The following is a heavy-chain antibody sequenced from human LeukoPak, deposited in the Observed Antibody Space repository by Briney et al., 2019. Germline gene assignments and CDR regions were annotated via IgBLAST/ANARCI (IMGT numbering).Heavy chain of an antibody. J-gene: IGHJ5*02. V-gene: IGHV4-59*01. CDR2: ISYSGST. CDR3: ARSEAPMVRGVIMVNWVDP. D-gene: IGHD3-10*01. Sequence: SETLSLTCSVSGGSISSYFWSWIRQPPGKGLEWIGYISYSGSTDYNPSLKSRVTISVDTSKNQFSLKLRSVTAADTAVYYCARSEAPMVRGVIMVNWVDPWGQGTLVTVTS. CDR1: GGSISSYF.